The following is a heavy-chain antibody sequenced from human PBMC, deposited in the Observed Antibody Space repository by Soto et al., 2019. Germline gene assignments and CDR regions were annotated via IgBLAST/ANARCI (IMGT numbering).Heavy chain of an antibody. CDR1: GGSISSYY. D-gene: IGHD7-27*01. Sequence: SETLSLTCTVPGGSISSYYWSWIRQPPGKGLEWIGYIYNSEKTNFNPSLKSRVTISVDTSKNQFSLNLNTVTTADTGVYYCARASWGLWYFDLWGRGTLVTVSS. J-gene: IGHJ2*01. CDR3: ARASWGLWYFDL. V-gene: IGHV4-59*01. CDR2: IYNSEKT.